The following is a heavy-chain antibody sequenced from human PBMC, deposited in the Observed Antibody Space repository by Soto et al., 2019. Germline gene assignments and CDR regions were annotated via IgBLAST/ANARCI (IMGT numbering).Heavy chain of an antibody. D-gene: IGHD3-22*01. CDR2: INHSGST. CDR3: ARGRTYYASSGYYSSYYYYGMDV. CDR1: GGSFSGYY. J-gene: IGHJ6*02. Sequence: SETLSLTCAVYGGSFSGYYWSWIRQPPGKGLEWIGEINHSGSTNYNPSLKSRVTISVDTSKNQFSLKLSSVTAADTAVYYCARGRTYYASSGYYSSYYYYGMDVWGQGTKVTVSS. V-gene: IGHV4-34*01.